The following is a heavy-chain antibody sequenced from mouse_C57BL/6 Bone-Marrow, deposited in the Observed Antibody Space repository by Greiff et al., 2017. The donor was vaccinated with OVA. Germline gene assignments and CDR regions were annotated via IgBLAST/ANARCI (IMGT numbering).Heavy chain of an antibody. CDR1: GYTFTSYT. J-gene: IGHJ2*01. Sequence: QVQLQQSGAELARPGASVKMSCKASGYTFTSYTMHWVKQRPGQGLEWIGYINPSSGYTKYNQKFKDKATLTADKSSSTAYMQLSSLTSEDSAVYYCARKMSNDDYFDYWGQGTTLTVSS. CDR2: INPSSGYT. V-gene: IGHV1-4*01. D-gene: IGHD2-12*01. CDR3: ARKMSNDDYFDY.